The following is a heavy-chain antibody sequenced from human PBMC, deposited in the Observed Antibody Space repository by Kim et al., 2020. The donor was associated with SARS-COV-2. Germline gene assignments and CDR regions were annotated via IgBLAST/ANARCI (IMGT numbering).Heavy chain of an antibody. V-gene: IGHV4-30-2*05. J-gene: IGHJ4*02. CDR3: ARDQTFPRYYFNY. D-gene: IGHD1-20*01. Sequence: YYTPSVECRVTISVDTSTIPFSLKLSSVTAADTAVYYCARDQTFPRYYFNYWGQGTLVTVSS.